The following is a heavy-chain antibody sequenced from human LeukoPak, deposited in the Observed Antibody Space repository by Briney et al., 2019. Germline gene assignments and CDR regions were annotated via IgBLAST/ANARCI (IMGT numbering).Heavy chain of an antibody. D-gene: IGHD6-19*01. CDR1: GYSFTSYW. CDR2: IYPGDSDI. Sequence: GESLKISCKGSGYSFTSYWIGWVRQMPGKGLEWMGIIYPGDSDIRYSPSFQGQVTISADKSISTAYLQWSSLKASDTAMYYCARIVIYSSGWYGGFDYWVQGTLVTVSS. CDR3: ARIVIYSSGWYGGFDY. V-gene: IGHV5-51*01. J-gene: IGHJ4*02.